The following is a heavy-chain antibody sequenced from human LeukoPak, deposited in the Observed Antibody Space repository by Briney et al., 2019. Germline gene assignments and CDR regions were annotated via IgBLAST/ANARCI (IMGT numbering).Heavy chain of an antibody. J-gene: IGHJ4*02. Sequence: GRSLRLSCAASGFTFDDYAMHWVRQAPGKGLEWVSGISWNSGNIGYADSVKGRFTISRDNAKNSLYLQMNSLRAEDTAVYYCARGGDYYDSSGYYFDYWGQGTLVTVSS. D-gene: IGHD3-22*01. CDR3: ARGGDYYDSSGYYFDY. V-gene: IGHV3-9*01. CDR1: GFTFDDYA. CDR2: ISWNSGNI.